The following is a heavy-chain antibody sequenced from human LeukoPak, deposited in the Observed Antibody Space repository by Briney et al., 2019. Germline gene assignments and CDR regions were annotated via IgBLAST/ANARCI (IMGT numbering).Heavy chain of an antibody. CDR1: GGYIRNYH. J-gene: IGHJ4*02. CDR3: ARGSLFVDF. Sequence: PSETLSLTCTVSGGYIRNYHWNWIRQPAGKGLEWIGRIYSSGATNYNPSLKSRVTMSLETSKSQISLRLNSVSAADTAVYSCARGSLFVDFWGQGTLVTVSS. D-gene: IGHD2-21*01. CDR2: IYSSGAT. V-gene: IGHV4-4*07.